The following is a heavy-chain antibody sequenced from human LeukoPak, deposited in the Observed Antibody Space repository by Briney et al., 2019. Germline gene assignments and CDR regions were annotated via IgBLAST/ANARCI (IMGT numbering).Heavy chain of an antibody. CDR1: GFTFSSST. J-gene: IGHJ4*02. CDR2: ITSTGGGST. D-gene: IGHD4-11*01. CDR3: AITGVRDFDS. V-gene: IGHV3-23*01. Sequence: GGFLRLSCAASGFTFSSSTMTWVRQAPGQGLDWVSSITSTGGGSTYYADSVKGRFTISRDNSKNTLYLQMNSLRAEDTAVYYCAITGVRDFDSWGQGTLVTVSS.